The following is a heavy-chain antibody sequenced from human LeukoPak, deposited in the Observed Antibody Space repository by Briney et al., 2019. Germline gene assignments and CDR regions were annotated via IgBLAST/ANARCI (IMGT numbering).Heavy chain of an antibody. V-gene: IGHV4-38-2*02. D-gene: IGHD3-10*01. J-gene: IGHJ6*03. CDR3: ARGVRGGYGSGSYLYPDYYYYYMDV. CDR1: GYSISSAYY. CDR2: IYHSGST. Sequence: SETLSLTCNVSGYSISSAYYWGWIRQPPGKGLEWIGNIYHSGSTYYNPSLKSRVTISVDTSKNQFSLKLSSVTAADTAVYYCARGVRGGYGSGSYLYPDYYYYYMDVWGKGTTVTVSS.